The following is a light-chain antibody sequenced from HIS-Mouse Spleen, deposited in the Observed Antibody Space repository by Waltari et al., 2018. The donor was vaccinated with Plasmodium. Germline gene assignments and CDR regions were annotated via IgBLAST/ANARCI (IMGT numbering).Light chain of an antibody. CDR3: QQSYSTPQLT. J-gene: IGKJ4*01. CDR2: AAS. V-gene: IGKV1-39*01. Sequence: IHTTQSPSSLSASVGDRVTITCRASQSHSSYLNWYQQKPGKAAKLLIYAASSLQSGVPSRFSGSGSGTDFTLTISSLQPEDFTTYYCQQSYSTPQLTFGGGTKVEIK. CDR1: QSHSSY.